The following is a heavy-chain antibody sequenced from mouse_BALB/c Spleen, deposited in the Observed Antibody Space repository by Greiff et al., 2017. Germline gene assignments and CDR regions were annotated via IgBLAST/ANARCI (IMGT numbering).Heavy chain of an antibody. J-gene: IGHJ4*01. CDR1: GYAFSSYW. Sequence: VQLQQSGAELVRPGSSVKISCTASGYAFSSYWMNWVKQRPGQGLEWIGQIYPGDGDTNYNGKFKGKATLTADKSSSTAYMQLSSLTSEDSAVYFCARGELGHAMDYWGQGTSVTVSS. V-gene: IGHV1-80*01. CDR3: ARGELGHAMDY. D-gene: IGHD4-1*01. CDR2: IYPGDGDT.